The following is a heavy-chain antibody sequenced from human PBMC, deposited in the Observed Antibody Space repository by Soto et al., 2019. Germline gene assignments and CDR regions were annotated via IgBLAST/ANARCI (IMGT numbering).Heavy chain of an antibody. V-gene: IGHV4-39*02. Sequence: SETLSLTCTVSGGSVFTSSAYWGWIRQPPGKGLEWIGHIFYSGTTYYNPSLGSRVTMSLNTSKNNFSLSLSSVTAADTAVYYCARLGGTNELSGPWYKYENWGRGILVTVSS. CDR1: GGSVFTSSAY. CDR3: ARLGGTNELSGPWYKYEN. CDR2: IFYSGTT. D-gene: IGHD1-1*01. J-gene: IGHJ4*02.